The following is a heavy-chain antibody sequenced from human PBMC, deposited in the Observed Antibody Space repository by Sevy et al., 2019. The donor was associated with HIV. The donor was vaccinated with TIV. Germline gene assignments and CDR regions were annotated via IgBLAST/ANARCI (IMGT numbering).Heavy chain of an antibody. CDR2: ISASGGYT. V-gene: IGHV3-23*01. CDR1: TFTFHTYV. D-gene: IGHD3-22*01. CDR3: AKEDTSGYF. Sequence: GGSLRLSCAASTFTFHTYVMSWVRQAPEKGLEWVSTISASGGYTYYADSVKGRFTISGDNSKNTVYLQTNSLRDEDTAVYYCAKEDTSGYFWGQGTLVTVSS. J-gene: IGHJ4*02.